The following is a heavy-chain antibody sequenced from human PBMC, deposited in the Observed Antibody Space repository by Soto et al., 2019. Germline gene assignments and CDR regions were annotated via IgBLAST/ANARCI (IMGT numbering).Heavy chain of an antibody. V-gene: IGHV3-30*18. J-gene: IGHJ4*02. D-gene: IGHD3-22*01. CDR3: AKDPRNYYDSSGYYFDY. Sequence: GGSLRLSCAASGFTFSSYGMHWVRQAPGKGLEWVAVISYDGSNKYYADSVKGRFTISRDNSKNTLYLQMNSLRAEDTAVYYCAKDPRNYYDSSGYYFDYWGQGTLVTVSS. CDR1: GFTFSSYG. CDR2: ISYDGSNK.